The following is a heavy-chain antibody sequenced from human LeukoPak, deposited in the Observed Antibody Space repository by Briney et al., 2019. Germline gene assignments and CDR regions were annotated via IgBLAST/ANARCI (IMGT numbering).Heavy chain of an antibody. CDR2: IYYSGST. D-gene: IGHD2-21*02. CDR1: GGSISNYY. Sequence: SETLSLTRTVSGGSISNYYWSWIRQPPGKGLEWIGYIYYSGSTNYNPSLKSRVTISVDTSKNQFSLKLSSVTAADTAVYYCASLAYCGGDCYEAANWYFDLWGGGTLVTVSS. J-gene: IGHJ2*01. CDR3: ASLAYCGGDCYEAANWYFDL. V-gene: IGHV4-59*08.